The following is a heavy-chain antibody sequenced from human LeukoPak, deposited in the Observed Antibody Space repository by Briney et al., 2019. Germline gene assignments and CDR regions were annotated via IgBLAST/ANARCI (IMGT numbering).Heavy chain of an antibody. CDR1: GYTFTGYY. V-gene: IGHV1-2*06. Sequence: ASVKVSCKASGYTFTGYYIHWVRQAPGQGLDWMGRINPNNGGTNYAQKFQGRVTMTRDMSMSTAYMELSRLRSDDTAVYYCAGEDNSSGYRPFDIWGQGTMDTVPS. J-gene: IGHJ3*02. D-gene: IGHD3-22*01. CDR3: AGEDNSSGYRPFDI. CDR2: INPNNGGT.